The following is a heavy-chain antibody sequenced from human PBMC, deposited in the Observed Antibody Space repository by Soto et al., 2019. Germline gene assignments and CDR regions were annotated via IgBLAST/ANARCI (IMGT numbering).Heavy chain of an antibody. V-gene: IGHV1-24*01. D-gene: IGHD2-15*01. CDR2: FDPEDGET. CDR3: ARRDSVQDSDAFDI. CDR1: GYTLTELS. J-gene: IGHJ3*02. Sequence: GASVKVSCKVSGYTLTELSMHWVRQAPGKGLEWMGGFDPEDGETIYAQKFQGRVTMTEDTSTDTAYLQWSSLKASDTAMYYCARRDSVQDSDAFDIWGQGTMVTVSS.